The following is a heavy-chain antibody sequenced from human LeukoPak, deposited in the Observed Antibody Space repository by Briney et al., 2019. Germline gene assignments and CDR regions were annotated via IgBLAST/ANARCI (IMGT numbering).Heavy chain of an antibody. V-gene: IGHV3-53*01. CDR3: ARNFFGSGSFYFEPSYYFDY. D-gene: IGHD3-10*01. Sequence: GGSLRLSCAASGYTVSTNYMSWVRQAPAKGLEWVSVIYTDGTTKYADSVKGRFTMSRDNSKNTLYLQMNGLRAEDTAVYYCARNFFGSGSFYFEPSYYFDYWGQGTPVTVSS. CDR1: GYTVSTNY. CDR2: IYTDGTT. J-gene: IGHJ4*02.